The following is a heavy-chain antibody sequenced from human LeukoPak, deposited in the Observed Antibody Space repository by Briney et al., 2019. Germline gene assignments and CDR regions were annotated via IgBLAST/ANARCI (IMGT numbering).Heavy chain of an antibody. D-gene: IGHD6-6*01. J-gene: IGHJ5*02. CDR1: GDSISSGTYY. CDR3: ARGVGSSSSNWFDP. CDR2: VYSSGNT. Sequence: SETLSLTCTVSGDSISSGTYYWSWIRQPAGKGLEWIGRVYSSGNTNYNPSLKSRVTISIDTSRNQFSLKLSSVTAADTAAYYCARGVGSSSSNWFDPWGQGTLVTVSS. V-gene: IGHV4-61*02.